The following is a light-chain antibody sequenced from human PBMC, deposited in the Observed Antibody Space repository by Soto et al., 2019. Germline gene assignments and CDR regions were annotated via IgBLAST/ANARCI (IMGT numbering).Light chain of an antibody. CDR3: CSYAGTYTYVV. CDR2: DVS. CDR1: SSDVGGYNF. Sequence: QSALTQPRSVSGSPGQSVTISCTGTSSDVGGYNFVSWYQHHPGKAPKVLIYDVSKRPSGVPDRFSGSKSGNTASLTISGLQADDEADSHCCSYAGTYTYVVFGGGTKVTVL. J-gene: IGLJ2*01. V-gene: IGLV2-11*01.